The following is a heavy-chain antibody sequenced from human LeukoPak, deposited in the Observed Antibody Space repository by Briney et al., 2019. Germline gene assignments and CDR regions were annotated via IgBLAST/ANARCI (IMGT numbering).Heavy chain of an antibody. Sequence: GRSLRLSCAASGFTFSSYGMHWVRQAPGKGLEWVSIMYSGGGTYYADSVKGRFTISRDNSKNTVRLQMNSLRGEDTAVYYCAGGTIGAYHFGFWGQGTLVTVSS. J-gene: IGHJ4*02. CDR1: GFTFSSYG. CDR2: MYSGGGT. V-gene: IGHV3-53*01. CDR3: AGGTIGAYHFGF. D-gene: IGHD3-3*01.